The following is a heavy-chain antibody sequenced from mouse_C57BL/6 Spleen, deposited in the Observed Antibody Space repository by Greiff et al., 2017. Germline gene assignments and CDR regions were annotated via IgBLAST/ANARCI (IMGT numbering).Heavy chain of an antibody. D-gene: IGHD2-4*01. CDR1: GYAFSSSW. V-gene: IGHV1-82*01. CDR3: ARSGPYYDYDNYYAMDY. Sequence: QVQLQQSGPELVKPGASVKISCKASGYAFSSSWMNWVKQRPGKGLEWIGRIYPGAGDTNYNGKFKGKDTLTADKSSSTAYMQLSSLTSKDSAVYFCARSGPYYDYDNYYAMDYWGQGTSVTVSS. CDR2: IYPGAGDT. J-gene: IGHJ4*01.